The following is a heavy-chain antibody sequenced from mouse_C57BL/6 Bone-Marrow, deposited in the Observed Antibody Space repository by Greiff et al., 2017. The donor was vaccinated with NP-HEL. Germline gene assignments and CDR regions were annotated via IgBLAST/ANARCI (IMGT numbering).Heavy chain of an antibody. CDR1: GYSITSGYY. D-gene: IGHD2-4*01. CDR3: AREDYYDYDGGYFDV. V-gene: IGHV3-6*01. J-gene: IGHJ1*03. Sequence: EVQLQQSGPGLVKPSQSLSLTCSVTGYSITSGYYWNWIRQFPGNKLEWMGYISYDGSNNYNPSLKNRISITRDTSKNQFFLKLNSVTTEDTATYYCAREDYYDYDGGYFDVWGTGTTVTVSS. CDR2: ISYDGSN.